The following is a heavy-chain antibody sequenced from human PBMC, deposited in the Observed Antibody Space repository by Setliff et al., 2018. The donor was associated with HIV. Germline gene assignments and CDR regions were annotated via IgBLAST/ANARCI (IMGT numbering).Heavy chain of an antibody. CDR2: IYYSGTT. V-gene: IGHV4-39*07. D-gene: IGHD1-26*01. CDR3: ARTRAPYFFDF. J-gene: IGHJ4*02. CDR1: GGSISRDSFY. Sequence: SETLSLTCTVSGGSISRDSFYWGWFRQPPGEGLEWIGSIYYSGTTYYAPSLKSRVTISVDTSKNQFSLQLNSVTAADTAVYFCARTRAPYFFDFWGQGAQVTVSS.